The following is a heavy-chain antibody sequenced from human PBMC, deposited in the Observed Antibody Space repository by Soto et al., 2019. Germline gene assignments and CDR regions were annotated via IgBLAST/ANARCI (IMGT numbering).Heavy chain of an antibody. V-gene: IGHV1-3*01. CDR2: INAGNGNT. CDR3: ARVQGSCFWFDP. D-gene: IGHD2-15*01. Sequence: ASVKVSCKASGYTFTSYAMHWVRQAPGQRLEWMGWINAGNGNTKYSQKFQGRVTITRDTSASTAYMELSSLRSEDTAVYYCARVQGSCFWFDPWGQGTLVTVS. J-gene: IGHJ5*02. CDR1: GYTFTSYA.